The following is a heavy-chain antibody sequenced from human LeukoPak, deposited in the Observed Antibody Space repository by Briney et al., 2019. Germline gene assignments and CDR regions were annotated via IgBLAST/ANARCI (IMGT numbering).Heavy chain of an antibody. CDR1: GFTFSDYY. V-gene: IGHV3-11*04. J-gene: IGHJ4*02. Sequence: GGSLRLSCAASGFTFSDYYMSWIRQAPGKGLEWVSYISGSGNTITYAESVKGRFTISRDNAKNSLYLQMNSLRVEDTAVYYCERGYYSGYFGHWGQGTLVTVSS. D-gene: IGHD2-15*01. CDR2: ISGSGNTI. CDR3: ERGYYSGYFGH.